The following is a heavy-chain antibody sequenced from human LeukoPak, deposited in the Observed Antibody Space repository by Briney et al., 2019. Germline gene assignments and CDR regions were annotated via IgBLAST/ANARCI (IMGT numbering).Heavy chain of an antibody. J-gene: IGHJ3*02. Sequence: GRSLRLSCAASGFTFSSYAMHWVRQAPGKGLEWVAVISYDGSNKYYADSVKGRFTISRDNSKNTLYLQMNSLRAEDTAVYYCASAPGAFDIWGQGTMVTVSS. CDR1: GFTFSSYA. D-gene: IGHD1-1*01. V-gene: IGHV3-30*04. CDR2: ISYDGSNK. CDR3: ASAPGAFDI.